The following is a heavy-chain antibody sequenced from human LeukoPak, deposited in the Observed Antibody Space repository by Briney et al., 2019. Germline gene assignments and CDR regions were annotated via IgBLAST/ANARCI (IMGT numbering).Heavy chain of an antibody. D-gene: IGHD1-1*01. CDR3: ARYGNNWSFDY. V-gene: IGHV4-59*08. CDR2: IYSSGST. CDR1: GGSITSYS. Sequence: SETPSLTCTVSGGSITSYSWSWIRQPPGKGLEWIGYIYSSGSTDYNPSLKSRVTISVDTSKNHFSLKLSSVNAADTAVYYCARYGNNWSFDYWGQGTLVTVSS. J-gene: IGHJ4*02.